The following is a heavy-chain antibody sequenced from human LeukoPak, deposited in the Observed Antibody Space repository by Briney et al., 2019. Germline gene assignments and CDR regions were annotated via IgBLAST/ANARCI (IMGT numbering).Heavy chain of an antibody. Sequence: ASVKVSCKASGYTFTSYGISWVRQAPGQGLEWMGIINPSGGSTSYAQKFQGRVTMTRDMSTSTVYMELSSPRSEDTAVYYCARVSTPRYDSNPDYWGQGTLVTVSS. J-gene: IGHJ4*02. CDR1: GYTFTSYG. D-gene: IGHD3-22*01. CDR3: ARVSTPRYDSNPDY. V-gene: IGHV1-46*01. CDR2: INPSGGST.